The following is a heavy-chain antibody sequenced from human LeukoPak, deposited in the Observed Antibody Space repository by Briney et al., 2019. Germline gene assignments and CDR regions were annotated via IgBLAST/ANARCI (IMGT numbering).Heavy chain of an antibody. CDR2: TYYRSKWYN. CDR1: GDSVSSNSAA. V-gene: IGHV6-1*01. D-gene: IGHD6-13*01. J-gene: IGHJ5*02. CDR3: AREVTIGIAAALKVWFDP. Sequence: SQTLSLTCAISGDSVSSNSAAWNWIRQSPSRGLEWLGRTYYRSKWYNDYAVSVKSRITINPDTSKNQFSLQLNFVTPEDTAVYYCAREVTIGIAAALKVWFDPWGQGTLVTVSS.